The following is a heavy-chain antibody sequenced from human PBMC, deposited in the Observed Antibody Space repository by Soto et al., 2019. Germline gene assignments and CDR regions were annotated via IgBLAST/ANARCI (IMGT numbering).Heavy chain of an antibody. V-gene: IGHV3-30-3*01. Sequence: QVQLVESGGGAVQPGRSLRLSCAASGFTFSSYAIHWVRQAPGKGLEWVAVISYDGSNKYYADSVKGRFTISRDNSKNTLYLQMNSLSAEDTAVYYCARDGGYYYFDYWGQGTLVTVSS. CDR3: ARDGGYYYFDY. D-gene: IGHD5-12*01. J-gene: IGHJ4*02. CDR1: GFTFSSYA. CDR2: ISYDGSNK.